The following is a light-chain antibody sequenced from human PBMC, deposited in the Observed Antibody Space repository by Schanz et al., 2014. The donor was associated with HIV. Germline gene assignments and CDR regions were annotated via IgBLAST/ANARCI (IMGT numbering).Light chain of an antibody. CDR1: SSNIGAGYD. J-gene: IGLJ3*02. CDR3: QTYDSSLSGSV. CDR2: GSN. V-gene: IGLV1-40*01. Sequence: QSVLTQPPSVSGAPGQRITISCTGRSSNIGAGYDVHWYQQVPGLAPKLLIFGSNTRPSGVPDRFSGSKSGTSASLAISGLQSADEADYYCQTYDSSLSGSVFGGGTKLTVL.